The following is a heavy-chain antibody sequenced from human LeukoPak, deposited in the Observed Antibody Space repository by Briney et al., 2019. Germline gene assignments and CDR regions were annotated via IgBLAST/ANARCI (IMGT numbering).Heavy chain of an antibody. D-gene: IGHD2-21*02. CDR2: IKDDGSEK. J-gene: IGHJ1*01. V-gene: IGHV3-7*01. CDR3: TSWGDTTAEYFQR. CDR1: GFTFSSYW. Sequence: AGGSLRLSCAASGFTFSSYWMSWVRQAPGKGLEWVANIKDDGSEKYYVDSVKGRFTISRDNAQNSMYLQMNSLRVEDTAVYYCTSWGDTTAEYFQRWGQGTLVTVSS.